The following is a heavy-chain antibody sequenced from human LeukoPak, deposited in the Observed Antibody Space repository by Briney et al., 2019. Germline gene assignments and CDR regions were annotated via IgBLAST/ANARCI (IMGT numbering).Heavy chain of an antibody. Sequence: RGSLRLSCAASGFTFSSYAMSWVRQAPGKGLEWVSAISGSGGSTYYADSVKGRFTISRDNSKNTLYLQMNSLRAEDTAVYYCATDSSGPRGDYWGQGTLVTVSS. J-gene: IGHJ4*02. CDR1: GFTFSSYA. D-gene: IGHD3-22*01. CDR3: ATDSSGPRGDY. V-gene: IGHV3-23*01. CDR2: ISGSGGST.